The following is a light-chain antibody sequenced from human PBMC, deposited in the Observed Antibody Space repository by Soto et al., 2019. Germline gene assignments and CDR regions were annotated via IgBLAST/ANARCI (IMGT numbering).Light chain of an antibody. CDR1: QSISSW. Sequence: IQMTQSPSTLSASVGDRVTITCPASQSISSWLAWYQQKPGKAPKLLIYKASSLESGVPSRFSGSGSGTEFTLTISSLQPDDFATYYCQQYNSYSPLTFGGGTKVDIK. V-gene: IGKV1-5*03. CDR2: KAS. J-gene: IGKJ4*01. CDR3: QQYNSYSPLT.